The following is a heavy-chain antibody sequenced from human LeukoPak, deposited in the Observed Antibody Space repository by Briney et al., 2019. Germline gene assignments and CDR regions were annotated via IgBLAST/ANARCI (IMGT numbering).Heavy chain of an antibody. V-gene: IGHV3-15*01. Sequence: GGSLRLSCAASGFTFSNAWMSWVRQAPGKGLEWVGRIKSKTDGGTTDYAAPVKGRFTISRDDSKNSLYLQMNSLKTEDTAVYYCARLTGPIFGVARRAFDIWGQGTMVTVSS. CDR2: IKSKTDGGTT. CDR3: ARLTGPIFGVARRAFDI. CDR1: GFTFSNAW. D-gene: IGHD3-3*01. J-gene: IGHJ3*02.